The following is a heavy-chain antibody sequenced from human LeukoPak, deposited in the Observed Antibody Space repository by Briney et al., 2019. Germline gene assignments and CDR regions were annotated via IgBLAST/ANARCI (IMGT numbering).Heavy chain of an antibody. D-gene: IGHD2-2*01. CDR2: IIPIFGTA. J-gene: IGHJ4*02. Sequence: ASVKVSCKASGGTFSSYAISWVRQAPGQGLEWMGGIIPIFGTANYAQKFQGRVTITTDESTSTAYMELSSLRSEDTAVYYCARGLGYCSSTSCSLDYWGQGTLVTVSS. CDR3: ARGLGYCSSTSCSLDY. CDR1: GGTFSSYA. V-gene: IGHV1-69*05.